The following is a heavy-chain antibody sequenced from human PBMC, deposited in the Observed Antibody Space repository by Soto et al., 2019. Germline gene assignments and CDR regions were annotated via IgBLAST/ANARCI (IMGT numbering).Heavy chain of an antibody. CDR1: GGSFSSSSYY. CDR3: AAPRSGWYLFDY. D-gene: IGHD6-19*01. Sequence: SETLSLTCTVSGGSFSSSSYYWGWIRQPPGKGLEWIGSIFYSGTTYYNPSLKSRVTISVDTSKNHFSLKLSSVTAADTAVDYCAAPRSGWYLFDYFRQGTLIAVSS. CDR2: IFYSGTT. V-gene: IGHV4-39*02. J-gene: IGHJ4*02.